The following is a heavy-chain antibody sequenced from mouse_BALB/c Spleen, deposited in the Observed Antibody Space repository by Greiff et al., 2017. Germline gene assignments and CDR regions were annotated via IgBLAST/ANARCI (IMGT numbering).Heavy chain of an antibody. Sequence: LQESGAELAKPGASVKMSCKASGYTFTSYWMHWVKQRPGQGLEWIGYINPSTGYTEYNQKFKDKATLTADKSSSTAYMQLSSLTSEDSAVYYCARSRYGYAMDYWGQGTSVTVSS. D-gene: IGHD2-14*01. CDR1: GYTFTSYW. CDR3: ARSRYGYAMDY. J-gene: IGHJ4*01. V-gene: IGHV1-7*01. CDR2: INPSTGYT.